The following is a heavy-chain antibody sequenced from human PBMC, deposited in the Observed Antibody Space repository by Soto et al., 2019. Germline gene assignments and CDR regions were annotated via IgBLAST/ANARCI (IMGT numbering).Heavy chain of an antibody. V-gene: IGHV4-31*03. CDR1: GVSVSSAGYY. J-gene: IGHJ6*02. D-gene: IGHD2-21*01. CDR2: ISYSGST. CDR3: VRFVNYYYYGVDV. Sequence: PSETLSLTCTVCGVSVSSAGYYWTWIRQPPGKGLEWMGYISYSGSTYYNPSLKSRITISLDTSKSQFSLKLTSVTAADTAVYYCVRFVNYYYYGVDVWGQGTTVTVSS.